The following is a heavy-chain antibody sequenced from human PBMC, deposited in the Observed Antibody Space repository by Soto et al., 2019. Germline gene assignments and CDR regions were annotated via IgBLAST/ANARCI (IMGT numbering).Heavy chain of an antibody. J-gene: IGHJ6*03. Sequence: PSETLSLTCTVSGGSISSGGYYWSWIRQHPGKGLEWIGYIYYSGSTYYNPSLKSRVTISVDTSKNQFSLKLSSVTAADTAVYYCARDISQTIFGVDPVSYYYYMDVWGKGTTVTVSS. CDR2: IYYSGST. D-gene: IGHD3-3*01. CDR1: GGSISSGGYY. CDR3: ARDISQTIFGVDPVSYYYYMDV. V-gene: IGHV4-31*03.